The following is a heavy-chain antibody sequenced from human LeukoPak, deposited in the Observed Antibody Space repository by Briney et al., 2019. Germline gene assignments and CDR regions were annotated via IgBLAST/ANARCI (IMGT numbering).Heavy chain of an antibody. J-gene: IGHJ4*02. CDR2: ISPNSGGT. CDR3: ARETFSGSYSDY. D-gene: IGHD1-26*01. V-gene: IGHV1-2*02. Sequence: ASVKVSCKASGYTFTGYYMHWVRQAPGQGLEWMGWISPNSGGTNYAQKFQGRVTMTRDTSISTAYMELSRLRSDDTAVYYCARETFSGSYSDYWGQGTLGTVSA. CDR1: GYTFTGYY.